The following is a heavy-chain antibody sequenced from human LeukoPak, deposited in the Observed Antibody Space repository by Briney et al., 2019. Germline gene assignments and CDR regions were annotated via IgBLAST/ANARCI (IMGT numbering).Heavy chain of an antibody. J-gene: IGHJ4*02. CDR1: GGSISSSSW. CDR2: IYHSGST. D-gene: IGHD2-15*01. CDR3: ARSAARGPHYFDY. Sequence: SETLSLTCAVSGGSISSSSWWSWVRQPPGKGLEWIGEIYHSGSTNYNPSLKSRVTISVDKSKNQFSLKLSSVTAADTAVYYCARSAARGPHYFDYWGEGALVTVSS. V-gene: IGHV4-4*02.